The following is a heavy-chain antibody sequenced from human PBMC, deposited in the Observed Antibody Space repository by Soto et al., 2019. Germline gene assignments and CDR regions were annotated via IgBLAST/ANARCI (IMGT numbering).Heavy chain of an antibody. V-gene: IGHV4-34*01. CDR3: ARGRRTARGKYYFDY. Sequence: QVPLQQWGAGLLKPSETLSLTWAVYGGSVSAYYLCWIRQPTGKGLEWIGEITPSGSTNYNPSLKSRVTISVDTSKNQFSLKLSSVTAADTAVYYCARGRRTARGKYYFDYWGQVTLVTVAS. J-gene: IGHJ4*02. D-gene: IGHD3-10*01. CDR1: GGSVSAYY. CDR2: ITPSGST.